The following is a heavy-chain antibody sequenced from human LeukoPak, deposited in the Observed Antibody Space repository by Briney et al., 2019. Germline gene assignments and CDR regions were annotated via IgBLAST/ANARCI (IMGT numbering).Heavy chain of an antibody. CDR3: ARAHKTYYDFWSGYSPNFGY. D-gene: IGHD3-3*01. CDR1: GYTFTSYG. Sequence: ASVKVSCKASGYTFTSYGISWVRQAPGQGLEWMGWISAYNGNTNYAQKLQGRVTMTTDTSTSTAYMELRSLRSDDTAVYYCARAHKTYYDFWSGYSPNFGYWGQGTLVTVSS. V-gene: IGHV1-18*01. J-gene: IGHJ4*02. CDR2: ISAYNGNT.